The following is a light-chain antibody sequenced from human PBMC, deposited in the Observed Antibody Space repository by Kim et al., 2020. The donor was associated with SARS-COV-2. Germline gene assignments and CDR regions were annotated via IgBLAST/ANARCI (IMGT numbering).Light chain of an antibody. Sequence: QSALTQPPSASGSPGQSATVSCTGTSSDVGAYNYVSWFQQLPGKAPKVIIYEVEKRPSGVPDRFLGSKYGNTASLTVSGLQAEDEAEYYCSSYAGSNTWVFGGGTQLTVL. V-gene: IGLV2-8*01. CDR1: SSDVGAYNY. CDR2: EVE. CDR3: SSYAGSNTWV. J-gene: IGLJ3*02.